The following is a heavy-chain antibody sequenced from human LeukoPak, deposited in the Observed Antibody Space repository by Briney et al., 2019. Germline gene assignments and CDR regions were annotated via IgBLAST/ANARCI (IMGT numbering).Heavy chain of an antibody. CDR1: GGSISSYY. J-gene: IGHJ4*02. CDR2: INHSGST. D-gene: IGHD5-18*01. Sequence: SETLSLTCTVSGGSISSYYWSWIRQPPGKGLEWIGEINHSGSTNYNPSLKSRVTISVDTSKNQFSLKLSSVTAADTAVYYCARCGYSYAADYWGQGTLVTVSS. V-gene: IGHV4-34*01. CDR3: ARCGYSYAADY.